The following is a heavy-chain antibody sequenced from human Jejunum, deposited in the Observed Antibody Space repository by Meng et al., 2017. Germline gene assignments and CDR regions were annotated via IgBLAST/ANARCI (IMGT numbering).Heavy chain of an antibody. CDR3: AGGGLVRSTRGYFDY. V-gene: IGHV6-1*01. CDR2: TNYRSKWYI. J-gene: IGHJ4*02. D-gene: IGHD1-26*01. Sequence: QIQLQQSGPGLVKPSQPLSLPCAISGDSVSSNSAGWNWIRQSPSKGLEWLGRTNYRSKWYIDYAVSVKSRITINPDTSKNQFSLHLNSVTPEDTAVYYCAGGGLVRSTRGYFDYWGQGTLVTVSS. CDR1: GDSVSSNSAG.